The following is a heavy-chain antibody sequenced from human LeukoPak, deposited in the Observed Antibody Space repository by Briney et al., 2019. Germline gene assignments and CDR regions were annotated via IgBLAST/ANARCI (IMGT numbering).Heavy chain of an antibody. J-gene: IGHJ4*02. CDR2: ISYDGSTE. V-gene: IGHV3-30*18. CDR1: GFTFSSYG. Sequence: HPGGSLRLSCAASGFTFSSYGMHWVRQAPGKGLEWVARISYDGSTEYYGDSVRGRFTISRDNSKSTMFLQMNSLRDEDTAVYYCAKGSGWYADYWGQGTLVTVSS. CDR3: AKGSGWYADY. D-gene: IGHD6-13*01.